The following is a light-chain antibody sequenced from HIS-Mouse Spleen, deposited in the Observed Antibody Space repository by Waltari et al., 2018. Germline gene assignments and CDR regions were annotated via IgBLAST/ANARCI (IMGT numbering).Light chain of an antibody. CDR2: DYS. J-gene: IGLJ2*01. V-gene: IGLV3-21*03. Sequence: SYVLTQPPSVSVAPGTTARITCGGNKIGSKSVHWYQRKPGQAPVLVVYDYSDRPSGIPERFSGSNSGNTATLTISRVEAGDEADYYCQVWDSSSDHVVFGGGTKLTVL. CDR3: QVWDSSSDHVV. CDR1: KIGSKS.